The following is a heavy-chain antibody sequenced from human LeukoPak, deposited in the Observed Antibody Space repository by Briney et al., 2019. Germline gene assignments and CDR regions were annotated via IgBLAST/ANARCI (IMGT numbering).Heavy chain of an antibody. CDR2: IWYDGSNK. CDR3: ARETGLYGDYGRGLSDY. D-gene: IGHD4-17*01. J-gene: IGHJ4*02. CDR1: GFTFSSYG. V-gene: IGHV3-33*01. Sequence: PGGSLRLSCAASGFTFSSYGMHWVRQAPGKGLEWVAVIWYDGSNKYYTDSVKGRFTISRDNSKNTLYLQMNSLRAEDTAVYYCARETGLYGDYGRGLSDYWGQGTLVTVSS.